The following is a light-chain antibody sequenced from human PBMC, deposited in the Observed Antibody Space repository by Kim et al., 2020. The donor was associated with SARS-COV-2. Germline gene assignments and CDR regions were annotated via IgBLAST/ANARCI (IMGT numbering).Light chain of an antibody. J-gene: IGKJ4*01. CDR1: QDISSW. Sequence: SASVGARVTITCRASQDISSWLVWYQQRPGTAPKLLIYSTSSLQSGVPSRFSGSGSGTDFTLTINSLQPEDFATYFCQQANSFPPTFGGGTKLEI. V-gene: IGKV1-12*01. CDR2: STS. CDR3: QQANSFPPT.